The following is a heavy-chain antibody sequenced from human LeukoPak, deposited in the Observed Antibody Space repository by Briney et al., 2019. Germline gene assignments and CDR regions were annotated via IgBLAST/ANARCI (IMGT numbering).Heavy chain of an antibody. CDR1: GFTFSSYS. V-gene: IGHV3-48*01. CDR3: ARGSHYYDSSVIGY. CDR2: ISSSSSTI. Sequence: GWSLRLSCAASGFTFSSYSMNWVRQAPGKGLEGVSYISSSSSTIYYADSVKGRFTISRDNAKNSLYLQMNSLRAEDTAVYYCARGSHYYDSSVIGYWGQGTLVPVSS. J-gene: IGHJ4*02. D-gene: IGHD3-22*01.